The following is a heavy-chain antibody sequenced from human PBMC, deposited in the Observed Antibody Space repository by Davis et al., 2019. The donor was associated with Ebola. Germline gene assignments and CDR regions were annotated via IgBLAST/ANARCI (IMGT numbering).Heavy chain of an antibody. CDR3: ARAVKVVAARYYYYYGMDV. J-gene: IGHJ6*02. Sequence: MPSETLSLTCAVYGGSFSGYYWSWIRQPPGKGLEWIGEINQSGSTNYNPSLKSRVTISVDTSKNQFSLKLSSVTAADTAVYYCARAVKVVAARYYYYYGMDVWGQGTTVTVSS. CDR2: INQSGST. D-gene: IGHD2-15*01. CDR1: GGSFSGYY. V-gene: IGHV4-34*01.